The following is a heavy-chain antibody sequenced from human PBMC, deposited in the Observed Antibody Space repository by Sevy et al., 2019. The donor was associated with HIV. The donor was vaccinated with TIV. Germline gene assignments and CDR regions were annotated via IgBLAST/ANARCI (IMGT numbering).Heavy chain of an antibody. J-gene: IGHJ6*02. CDR3: ARDRYYDASGYYYYYYGMHV. CDR1: GLSVSDNY. Sequence: GGSLRLSCAGSGLSVSDNYMNWVRQAPGKGLELVSVFYSDGRTYYADSVKGRFTISRDNSKNTLYLHMSNLRPEDTPVYYCARDRYYDASGYYYYYYGMHVWGQGTTVTVSS. D-gene: IGHD3-22*01. V-gene: IGHV3-66*01. CDR2: FYSDGRT.